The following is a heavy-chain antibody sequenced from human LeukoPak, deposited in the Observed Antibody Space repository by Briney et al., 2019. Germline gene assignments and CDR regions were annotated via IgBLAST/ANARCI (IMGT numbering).Heavy chain of an antibody. CDR3: ARDEQQLDLYYYGMDV. V-gene: IGHV1-69*04. D-gene: IGHD6-13*01. CDR2: LIPILGIA. CDR1: GGTFSSYT. Sequence: SVKVSCKASGGTFSSYTISWVRQAPGQGLEWMGRLIPILGIANYAQKFQGRVTITADKSTSTAYMELSSLRSEDTAVYYCARDEQQLDLYYYGMDVWGQGTTVTVSS. J-gene: IGHJ6*02.